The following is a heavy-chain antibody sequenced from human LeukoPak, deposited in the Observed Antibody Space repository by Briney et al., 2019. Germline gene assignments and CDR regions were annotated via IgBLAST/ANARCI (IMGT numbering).Heavy chain of an antibody. J-gene: IGHJ4*02. D-gene: IGHD3-10*01. CDR3: ARGGLGSWTFDS. CDR2: ISGTGTTI. Sequence: GSLRLSCAASGFIFSSYGMNLVRQAPGKGLEWVSYISGTGTTIYYADSVKGRFTISRDNAKYSLHLQMDSLRADDTAVYSCARGGLGSWTFDSWGQGTLVTVSS. CDR1: GFIFSSYG. V-gene: IGHV3-48*04.